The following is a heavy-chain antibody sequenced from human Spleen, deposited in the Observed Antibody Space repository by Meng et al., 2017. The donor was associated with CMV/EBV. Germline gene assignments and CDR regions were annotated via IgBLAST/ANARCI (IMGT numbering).Heavy chain of an antibody. Sequence: ASVKVSSKASGYTFTSYGISWVRQAPGQGLEWMGWISAYNGNTNYAQKFQGRVTLTTDTSTSTAYMELRRLTSDDTAVYYCARVIILTGYHHYWGQGALVTVSS. J-gene: IGHJ4*02. V-gene: IGHV1-18*01. CDR1: GYTFTSYG. CDR3: ARVIILTGYHHY. CDR2: ISAYNGNT. D-gene: IGHD3-9*01.